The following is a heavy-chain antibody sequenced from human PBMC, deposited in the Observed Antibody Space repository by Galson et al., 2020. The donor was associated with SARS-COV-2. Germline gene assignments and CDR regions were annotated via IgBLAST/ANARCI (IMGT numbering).Heavy chain of an antibody. D-gene: IGHD6-13*01. J-gene: IGHJ4*02. CDR1: GFTFSDYT. CDR2: ISNDGSQK. CDR3: ARSPSSSWHTFDC. Sequence: GGSLRLSCAASGFTFSDYTMHWVRQAPGRVLEWVAVISNDGSQKYYRDSLKGRFTISRDDFKNTLYLQMNSLSGDDSALYYCARSPSSSWHTFDCWGQGTLVTVSS. V-gene: IGHV3-30-3*01.